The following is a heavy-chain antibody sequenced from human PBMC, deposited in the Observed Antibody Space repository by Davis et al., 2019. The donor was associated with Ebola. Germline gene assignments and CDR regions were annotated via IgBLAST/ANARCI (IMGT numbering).Heavy chain of an antibody. Sequence: ASVTVSCKASGYTFTSYGISWVRQAPGQGLEWMGWISAYNGNTNYAQKLQGRVTMTTDTSTSTAYMELRSLRSDDTAVYYCAREEGDYVSYYFDYWGQGTLVTVSS. CDR1: GYTFTSYG. J-gene: IGHJ4*02. CDR2: ISAYNGNT. D-gene: IGHD4-17*01. V-gene: IGHV1-18*04. CDR3: AREEGDYVSYYFDY.